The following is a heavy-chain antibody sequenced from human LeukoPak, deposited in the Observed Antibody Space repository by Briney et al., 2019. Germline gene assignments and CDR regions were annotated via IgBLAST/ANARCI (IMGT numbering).Heavy chain of an antibody. CDR2: IYYSGST. CDR3: ARSYQTWTVSPFDY. V-gene: IGHV4-59*08. J-gene: IGHJ4*02. Sequence: SETLSLTCTVSGGSISSYYWSWIRQPPEKGLEWIGYIYYSGSTNYNPSLKSRVTISVDTSKNQFSLKLSSVTAADTAVYYCARSYQTWTVSPFDYWGQGTLVTVSS. D-gene: IGHD2-21*01. CDR1: GGSISSYY.